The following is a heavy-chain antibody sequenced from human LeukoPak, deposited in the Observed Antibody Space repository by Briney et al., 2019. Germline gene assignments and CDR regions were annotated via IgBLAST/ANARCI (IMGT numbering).Heavy chain of an antibody. V-gene: IGHV4-61*05. J-gene: IGHJ3*02. Sequence: PSETLSLTCTVSGGSISSSSYYWGWIRQPPGKGLEWIGYIYYSGSTYYNPSLKSRVTISVDTSKNQFSLKLSSVTAADTAVYYCARITMIVVVTPGGDAFDIWGQGTMVTVSS. CDR2: IYYSGST. CDR1: GGSISSSSYY. CDR3: ARITMIVVVTPGGDAFDI. D-gene: IGHD3-22*01.